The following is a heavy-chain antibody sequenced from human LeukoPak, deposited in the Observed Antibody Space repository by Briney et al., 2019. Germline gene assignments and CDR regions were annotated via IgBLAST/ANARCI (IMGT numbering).Heavy chain of an antibody. Sequence: GGSLRLSCAASGFTFSSYSMNWVRQAPGKGLEWVSSISSSSSSIYYADSVKGRFTISRDNAKNSLYLQMNSRRAEDTAVYYCARDSYSSSGRAVYYFDYWGQGTLVTVSS. CDR2: ISSSSSSI. CDR3: ARDSYSSSGRAVYYFDY. CDR1: GFTFSSYS. J-gene: IGHJ4*02. D-gene: IGHD6-6*01. V-gene: IGHV3-21*01.